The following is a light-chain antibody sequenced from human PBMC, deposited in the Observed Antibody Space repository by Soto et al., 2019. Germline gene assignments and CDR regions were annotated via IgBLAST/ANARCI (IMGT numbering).Light chain of an antibody. Sequence: TQSPAILSVSPGERATLSCRASQSIRSNLAWYQQIPGQAPRLLVYSASTRATGIPARFSGSGSGTDFTLTITSLQSEDFAVYHCQHYFDRPLTFGGGTKV. CDR1: QSIRSN. CDR2: SAS. CDR3: QHYFDRPLT. J-gene: IGKJ4*01. V-gene: IGKV3-15*01.